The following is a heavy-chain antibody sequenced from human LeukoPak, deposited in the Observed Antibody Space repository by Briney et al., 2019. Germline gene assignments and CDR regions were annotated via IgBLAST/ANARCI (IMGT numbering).Heavy chain of an antibody. D-gene: IGHD2-2*01. J-gene: IGHJ4*02. Sequence: GESLKISSKTSRYSFTSYWIGWVRRMPRKGLEWMGIIYPGDSDTRYSPSFQGQVTISADKSINTAYLQWSSLQASDTAMYYCASQYCSSANCYGGFDYWGQGTLVTVSS. V-gene: IGHV5-51*01. CDR3: ASQYCSSANCYGGFDY. CDR2: IYPGDSDT. CDR1: RYSFTSYW.